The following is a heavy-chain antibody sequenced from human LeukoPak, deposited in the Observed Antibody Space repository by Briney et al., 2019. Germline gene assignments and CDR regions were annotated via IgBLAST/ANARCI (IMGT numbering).Heavy chain of an antibody. V-gene: IGHV4-31*03. J-gene: IGHJ4*02. Sequence: PSETLSLTCTVSGGSFSRAHFYWNWVRQHPGKGLEWIGYIYNSERTSYNPSLRSRATISMDTSETQFPLKLSSVTAADTAVYYCVGGIDSKKVGCWGQGALVTVSS. CDR2: IYNSERT. CDR1: GGSFSRAHFY. D-gene: IGHD5-12*01. CDR3: VGGIDSKKVGC.